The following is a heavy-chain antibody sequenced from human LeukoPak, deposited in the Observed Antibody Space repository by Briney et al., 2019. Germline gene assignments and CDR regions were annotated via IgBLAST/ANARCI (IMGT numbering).Heavy chain of an antibody. CDR1: GFTVSSNY. V-gene: IGHV3-66*01. Sequence: GGCVRLSCAVSGFTVSSNYMSWVRQAPGKGLEWVSVIYSGGSTYYADSVKGRFTISRDNSKNMLYLQMNSLRAEDTAVYYCTRVAYSRHVHYYFDYWGQGTLVTVSS. CDR3: TRVAYSRHVHYYFDY. J-gene: IGHJ4*02. CDR2: IYSGGST. D-gene: IGHD6-13*01.